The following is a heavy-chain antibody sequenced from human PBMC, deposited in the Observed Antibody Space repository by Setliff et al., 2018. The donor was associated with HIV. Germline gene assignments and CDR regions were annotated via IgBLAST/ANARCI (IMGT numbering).Heavy chain of an antibody. D-gene: IGHD3-16*01. J-gene: IGHJ3*02. V-gene: IGHV1-3*01. CDR3: ARGRGGWDVLDI. CDR1: GYTLSSHT. CDR2: ITAGNGNT. Sequence: ASVKVSCKASGYTLSSHTMHWVRQAPGQRLEWMGWITAGNGNTKYSQKFQGRVTITRDTSANTAYMELTSLRSEDTAMFYCARGRGGWDVLDIWGQGTMVTVSS.